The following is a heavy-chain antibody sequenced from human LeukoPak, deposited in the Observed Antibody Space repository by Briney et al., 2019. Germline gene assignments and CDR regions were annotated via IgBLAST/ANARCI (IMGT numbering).Heavy chain of an antibody. V-gene: IGHV3-23*01. D-gene: IGHD3-22*01. CDR2: ISGGGSGT. CDR1: GFTFSSYA. Sequence: TGGSLRLSCAPSGFTFSSYAMRWVRQAPGKGLEWVAVISGGGSGTYYADSVRGRFTISRDNSKNTLYLQMNSLRAEDTALYYCAKAVVSSGYFSRDACDIWGQGTMVTVSS. CDR3: AKAVVSSGYFSRDACDI. J-gene: IGHJ3*02.